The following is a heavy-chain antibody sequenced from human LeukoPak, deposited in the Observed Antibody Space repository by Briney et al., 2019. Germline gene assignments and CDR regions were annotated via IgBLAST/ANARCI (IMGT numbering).Heavy chain of an antibody. Sequence: PGGSLRLSCAASGFTFSDYNMRWIRQAPGKGLEWVSAISGSGGSTYYADSVKGRFTISRDNSKNTLYLQMNSLRAEDTAVYYCAKDAVAGNNYYYYYYMDVWGKGTTVTVSS. CDR1: GFTFSDYN. D-gene: IGHD6-19*01. CDR3: AKDAVAGNNYYYYYYMDV. J-gene: IGHJ6*03. CDR2: ISGSGGST. V-gene: IGHV3-23*01.